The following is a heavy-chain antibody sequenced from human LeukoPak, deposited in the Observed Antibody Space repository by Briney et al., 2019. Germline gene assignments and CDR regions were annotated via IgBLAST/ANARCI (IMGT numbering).Heavy chain of an antibody. CDR1: GYTFTSYY. Sequence: GASVKVSCKASGYTFTSYYMHWVRQAPGQGLEWMGIINPSGGSTSYAQKFQGRVTMTRDMSTSTVYMELSSLRSEDTAVYYCARDRQKRWLPGLVFYHYYYMDVWGKGTTVTVSS. CDR3: ARDRQKRWLPGLVFYHYYYMDV. CDR2: INPSGGST. V-gene: IGHV1-46*01. J-gene: IGHJ6*03. D-gene: IGHD5-24*01.